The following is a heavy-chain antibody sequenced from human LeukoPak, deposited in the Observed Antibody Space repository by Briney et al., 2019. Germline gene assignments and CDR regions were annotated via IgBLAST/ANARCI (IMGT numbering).Heavy chain of an antibody. CDR2: ITGGGGT. CDR1: GFTVSSLF. D-gene: IGHD5-24*01. Sequence: GGSLRLSCAASGFTVSSLFMSWVRQAPGKGLQFVSLITGGGGTQYADSVEGRFNISRDNSKNTLFLQMNSLRVEDTAVYYCARGRSTTTIFDYWGQGTLVTVSS. CDR3: ARGRSTTTIFDY. V-gene: IGHV3-53*01. J-gene: IGHJ4*02.